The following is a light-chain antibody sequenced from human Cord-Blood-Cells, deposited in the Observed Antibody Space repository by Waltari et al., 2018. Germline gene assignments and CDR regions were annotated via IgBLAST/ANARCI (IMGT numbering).Light chain of an antibody. CDR2: EVS. V-gene: IGLV2-8*01. CDR3: SSYAGSNTLV. Sequence: SALTQPPSASASPGPSVTISCTATSSDAGGYNYVSWYQQHPGKAPKLMIYEVSKRPSGVSDRFSGSKSGNTASLTVSGLQAEDEADYYCSSYAGSNTLVFGGGTKLTVL. CDR1: SSDAGGYNY. J-gene: IGLJ3*02.